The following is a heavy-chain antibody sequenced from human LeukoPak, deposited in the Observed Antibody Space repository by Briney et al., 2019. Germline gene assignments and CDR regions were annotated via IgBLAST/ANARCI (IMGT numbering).Heavy chain of an antibody. D-gene: IGHD3-10*01. CDR2: LSGSGGAT. CDR1: GITLSNYG. Sequence: GGSLRLSCAVSGITLSNYGMSWVRQAPGQGLEWVAGLSGSGGATNYADSVQGRFTISRDNPKNTLYLQMNSLRAEDTAVYFCAKRGVVIRVFLVGFHKEAYYFDSWGQGALVTVSS. J-gene: IGHJ4*02. CDR3: AKRGVVIRVFLVGFHKEAYYFDS. V-gene: IGHV3-23*01.